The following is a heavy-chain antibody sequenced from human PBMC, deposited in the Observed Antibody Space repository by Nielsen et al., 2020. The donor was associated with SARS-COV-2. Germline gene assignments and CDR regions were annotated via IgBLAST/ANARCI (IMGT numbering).Heavy chain of an antibody. J-gene: IGHJ6*02. CDR3: ARVLLGDTASGIRWAYGMDV. D-gene: IGHD5-18*01. Sequence: SETLSLTCTVSGGSISSYYWSWIRQPPGKGLEWIGYIYYSGSTNYNPSLKSRVTISVDTSKNQFSLKLSSVTAADTAVYYCARVLLGDTASGIRWAYGMDVWGQGTTVTVSS. CDR2: IYYSGST. CDR1: GGSISSYY. V-gene: IGHV4-59*13.